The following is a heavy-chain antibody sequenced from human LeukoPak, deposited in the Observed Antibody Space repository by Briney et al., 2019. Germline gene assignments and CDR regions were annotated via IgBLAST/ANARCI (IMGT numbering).Heavy chain of an antibody. CDR1: GFTFSNYA. J-gene: IGHJ4*02. Sequence: PGGSLRLSCSASGFTFSNYALHWVRQAPGKGLEYVSAISSGGSTYYADSVKGRFTISKDNAKNTLYLQMNSLRAEDTAVYYCTRGGSYGPFDSWGQGTLVTVSS. CDR3: TRGGSYGPFDS. D-gene: IGHD3-10*01. CDR2: ISSGGST. V-gene: IGHV3-64*04.